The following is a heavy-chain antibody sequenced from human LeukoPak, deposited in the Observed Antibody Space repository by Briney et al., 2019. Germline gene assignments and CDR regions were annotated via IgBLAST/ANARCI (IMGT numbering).Heavy chain of an antibody. V-gene: IGHV3-15*01. Sequence: GGSLRLSCAASVSGFTSSSAWLSWVRQGPGKGLEWVGRIKRKTYGGTTDYGAPVKGRFTTSRDDLKNTMYRQLNSRKNEDSAVYYCTTAFFGCTSTSCYEAYYYYGMDVWGKGTTVTVSS. D-gene: IGHD2-2*01. CDR2: IKRKTYGGTT. CDR1: GFTSSSAW. J-gene: IGHJ6*04. CDR3: TTAFFGCTSTSCYEAYYYYGMDV.